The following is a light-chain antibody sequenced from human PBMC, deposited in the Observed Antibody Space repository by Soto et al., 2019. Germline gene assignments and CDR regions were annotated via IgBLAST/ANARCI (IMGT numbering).Light chain of an antibody. Sequence: QSGLTQPASVSGSPGQSITISCTGTSSDVGGYNYVSWYQQHPGKAHKLMIYEVSNRPSGVSNRFSGSKSGNTASLTISGLQAEDEADYYCSSYTSSSIVVFGGGTKLTVL. CDR2: EVS. J-gene: IGLJ2*01. V-gene: IGLV2-14*01. CDR1: SSDVGGYNY. CDR3: SSYTSSSIVV.